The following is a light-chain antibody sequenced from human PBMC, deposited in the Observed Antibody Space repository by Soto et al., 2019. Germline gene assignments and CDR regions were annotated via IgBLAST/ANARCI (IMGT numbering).Light chain of an antibody. J-gene: IGKJ4*01. CDR1: QGISGW. CDR3: LQTHSFPRT. CDR2: AAS. Sequence: DLQMTQSPSSVSESVGARLTITCRASQGISGWLAWYQQKPGKXSKXXIYAASSLHSGVPSRFSGSGSETDFTISISNLQPEDGATYFGLQTHSFPRTFGGGTKVDI. V-gene: IGKV1-12*01.